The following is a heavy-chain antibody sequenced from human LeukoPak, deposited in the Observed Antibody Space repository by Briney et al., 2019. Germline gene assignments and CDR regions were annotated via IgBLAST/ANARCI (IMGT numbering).Heavy chain of an antibody. Sequence: GGSLRLSCAASGFTFSSYAMSWVRQAPGKGLEWVAVISYDGSNKYYADSVKGRFTISRDNSKNTLYLQMNSLRAEDTAVYYCARDLEWELQYLFDCWGQGTLVTVSS. V-gene: IGHV3-30-3*01. CDR2: ISYDGSNK. CDR3: ARDLEWELQYLFDC. D-gene: IGHD1-26*01. CDR1: GFTFSSYA. J-gene: IGHJ4*02.